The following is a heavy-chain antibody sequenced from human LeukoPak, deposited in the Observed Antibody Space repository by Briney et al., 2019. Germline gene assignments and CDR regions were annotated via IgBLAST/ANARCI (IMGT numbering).Heavy chain of an antibody. V-gene: IGHV3-15*01. Sequence: GGSLRLSCAASGFAFSNAWMSWVRQAPGKGLEWVGRIKSKTDGGTTDYAAPVKGRFTISRDDSKNTLYLQMNSLKTEDTAVYYCTTTSVAGTMGYWGQGTLVTVSS. CDR1: GFAFSNAW. CDR3: TTTSVAGTMGY. J-gene: IGHJ4*02. CDR2: IKSKTDGGTT. D-gene: IGHD6-19*01.